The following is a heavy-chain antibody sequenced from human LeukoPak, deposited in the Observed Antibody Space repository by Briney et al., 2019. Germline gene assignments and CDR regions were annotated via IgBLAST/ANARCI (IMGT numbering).Heavy chain of an antibody. CDR1: GGSIRSYY. CDR2: IYYSGST. V-gene: IGHV4-59*01. J-gene: IGHJ4*02. Sequence: SETLSLTCTVSGGSIRSYYWSWIRQPPGKGLEWIGYIYYSGSTNYNPSLKSRLSISVHTSKNQFSLKLSSVTAADTAVYYCARTGSTVTMLYPFDHWGQGTLVTVSS. CDR3: ARTGSTVTMLYPFDH. D-gene: IGHD4-17*01.